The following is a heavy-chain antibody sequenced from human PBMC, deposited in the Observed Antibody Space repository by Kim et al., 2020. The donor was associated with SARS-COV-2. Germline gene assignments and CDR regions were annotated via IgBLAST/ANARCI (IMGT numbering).Heavy chain of an antibody. Sequence: ASVKVSCKASGYTFTSYGISWVRQAPGQGLEWMGWISAYNGNTNYAQKLQGRVTMTTDTSTSTAYMELRSLRSDDTAVYYCARDEIVVVPAAMSPDYWGQGTLVTVSP. CDR2: ISAYNGNT. J-gene: IGHJ4*02. V-gene: IGHV1-18*01. D-gene: IGHD2-2*01. CDR1: GYTFTSYG. CDR3: ARDEIVVVPAAMSPDY.